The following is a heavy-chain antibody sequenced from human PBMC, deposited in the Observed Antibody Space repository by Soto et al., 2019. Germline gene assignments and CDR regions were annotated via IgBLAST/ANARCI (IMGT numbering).Heavy chain of an antibody. CDR1: GNTYTVFH. CDR3: LMIRRALSLPL. V-gene: IGHV1-46*01. Sequence: GNTYTVFHTHLARYASEKGFEWMGIINPSGGGTSYAQKLQGRVTMTRDTSTRTVYMELNSLRSEDTAVYYCLMIRRALSLPLWGQRTL. D-gene: IGHD3-16*01. CDR2: INPSGGGT. J-gene: IGHJ4*03.